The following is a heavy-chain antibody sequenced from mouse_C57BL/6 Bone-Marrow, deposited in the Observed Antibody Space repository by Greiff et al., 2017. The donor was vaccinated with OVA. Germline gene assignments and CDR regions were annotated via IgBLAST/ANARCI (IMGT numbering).Heavy chain of an antibody. CDR1: GYTFTSYW. Sequence: QVQLQQPGAELVKPGASVKLSCTASGYTFTSYWMHWVKQRPGQGLEWIGMIPPNSGSTNYNEKFKSKATLTVDKSSNTAYMQLSSLTSEDSAVYYCARLGGFAYWGQGTLVTVSA. CDR3: ARLGGFAY. V-gene: IGHV1-64*01. J-gene: IGHJ3*01. CDR2: IPPNSGST. D-gene: IGHD3-3*01.